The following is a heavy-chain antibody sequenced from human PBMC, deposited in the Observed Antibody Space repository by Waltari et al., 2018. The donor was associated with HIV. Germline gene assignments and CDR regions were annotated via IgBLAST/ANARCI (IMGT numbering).Heavy chain of an antibody. CDR3: ATLVVAATSYFDY. D-gene: IGHD2-15*01. J-gene: IGHJ4*02. CDR2: IKKDGSEK. V-gene: IGHV3-7*02. CDR1: GFTFSNYW. Sequence: EVQLVESGGGLVQPGGSLRLSCAASGFTFSNYWMSWVRQAPGKGLEWGANIKKDGSEKYYVDSVKGRFTISRDNAKNSLYLQMNSLRAEDTAVYYCATLVVAATSYFDYWGQGTLVTVSS.